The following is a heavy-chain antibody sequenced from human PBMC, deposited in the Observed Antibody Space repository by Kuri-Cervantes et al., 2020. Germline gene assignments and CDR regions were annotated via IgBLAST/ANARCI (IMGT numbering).Heavy chain of an antibody. V-gene: IGHV1-2*02. D-gene: IGHD5-12*01. Sequence: ASVKVSCKASGYTFTGYYMHWVRQAPGQGLEWMGWINPNSGGTNYAQKFQGRVTMTRDTSISTVYMELSSLRSEDTAVYYCARDERGYSGYVSDYWGQGTLVTVSS. CDR1: GYTFTGYY. J-gene: IGHJ4*02. CDR2: INPNSGGT. CDR3: ARDERGYSGYVSDY.